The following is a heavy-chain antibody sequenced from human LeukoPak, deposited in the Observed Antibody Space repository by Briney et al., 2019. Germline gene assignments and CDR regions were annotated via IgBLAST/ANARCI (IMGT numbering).Heavy chain of an antibody. V-gene: IGHV3-23*01. CDR3: AKYQNCYDKPADH. Sequence: AGGCLRLCCAVYGFPFRSCVMSWVRQATGKGLEWVSAIIGSGYGTYYADSVKCRFTISRDNSKNTLFLQMNSLRAYYTALYYFAKYQNCYDKPADHWGQGTLVTVSS. CDR2: IIGSGYGT. D-gene: IGHD2-2*01. J-gene: IGHJ5*02. CDR1: GFPFRSCV.